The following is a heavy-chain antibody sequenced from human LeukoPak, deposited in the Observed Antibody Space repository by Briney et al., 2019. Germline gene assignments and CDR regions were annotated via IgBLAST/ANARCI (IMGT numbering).Heavy chain of an antibody. CDR1: GYAFTRHY. CDR2: INPSGSST. D-gene: IGHD1-26*01. CDR3: ARDNSVGDYAWWFDP. J-gene: IGHJ5*02. V-gene: IGHV1-46*01. Sequence: ASVKVSCKASGYAFTRHYMHWVRQAPGQGLEWMGLINPSGSSTIYTQKFQGRVTMTREMSTSTDYMELSSLRSEDTAVYYCARDNSVGDYAWWFDPWGQGTLVTVSS.